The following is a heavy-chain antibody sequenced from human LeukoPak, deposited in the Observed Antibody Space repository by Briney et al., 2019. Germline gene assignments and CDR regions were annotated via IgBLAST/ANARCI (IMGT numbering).Heavy chain of an antibody. Sequence: SETLSLTCTVSGGSISSSSYYWGWIRQPPGKGLEWIGSIYYSGSTYYNPSLKSRVTISVDTSKNQFSLKLSSVTAADTAVYYCARDWRRDIVVVPAASGLLYYYGMDVWGQGTTVTVSS. V-gene: IGHV4-39*07. J-gene: IGHJ6*02. D-gene: IGHD2-2*01. CDR2: IYYSGST. CDR1: GGSISSSSYY. CDR3: ARDWRRDIVVVPAASGLLYYYGMDV.